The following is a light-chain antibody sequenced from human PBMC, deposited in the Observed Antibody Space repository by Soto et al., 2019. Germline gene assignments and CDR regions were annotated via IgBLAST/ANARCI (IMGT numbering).Light chain of an antibody. CDR2: AAS. Sequence: DIQLTQSPSFLSASVGDRVTVTCRASQGISSYLAWYQQKPWKAPKLLIYAASTLQSGVPSRFSGSGSGTEFTLTISSLQPEDFATYYCQQLNSNPYTFGQGSKLEIK. J-gene: IGKJ2*01. CDR1: QGISSY. CDR3: QQLNSNPYT. V-gene: IGKV1-9*01.